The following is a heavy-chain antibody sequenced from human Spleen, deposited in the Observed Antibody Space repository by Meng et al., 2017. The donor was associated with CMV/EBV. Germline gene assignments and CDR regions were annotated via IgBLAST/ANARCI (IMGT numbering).Heavy chain of an antibody. J-gene: IGHJ6*02. CDR2: IIPILGIT. Sequence: SVKVSCKASTYTFTGYDINWVRQAPGQGLEWMGRIIPILGITNYAQKFQGRVTFAANKSTTTAYMELSSLRSEDTAVFYCARADYMGYFALDVWGQGTTVTVSS. D-gene: IGHD4-11*01. CDR3: ARADYMGYFALDV. CDR1: TYTFTGYD. V-gene: IGHV1-69*04.